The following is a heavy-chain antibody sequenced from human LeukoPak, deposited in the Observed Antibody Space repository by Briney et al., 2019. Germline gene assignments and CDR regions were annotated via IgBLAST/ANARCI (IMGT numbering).Heavy chain of an antibody. Sequence: SETLSLTCAVYGGSFSGYYWSWIRQPPGKGLEGIGEIKHSGSTNYNPSLKSRVTISVDTSKNQFSLKLSSVTAADTAVYYCARDNGSGSYYNEYYFDYWGQGTLVTVSS. J-gene: IGHJ4*02. D-gene: IGHD3-10*01. CDR1: GGSFSGYY. CDR3: ARDNGSGSYYNEYYFDY. CDR2: IKHSGST. V-gene: IGHV4-34*01.